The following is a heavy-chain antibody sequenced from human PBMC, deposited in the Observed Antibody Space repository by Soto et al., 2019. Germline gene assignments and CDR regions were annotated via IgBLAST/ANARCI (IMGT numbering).Heavy chain of an antibody. D-gene: IGHD3-22*01. Sequence: SETLSLTCAVYGGSFSGYYWSWIRQPPGKGLEWIGEINHSGSTNYNPSLKSRVTISVDTSKNQFSLKLSSVTAADTAVYYCARGRNYYDSSGYYGYWGQGTLVT. CDR2: INHSGST. V-gene: IGHV4-34*01. CDR3: ARGRNYYDSSGYYGY. J-gene: IGHJ4*02. CDR1: GGSFSGYY.